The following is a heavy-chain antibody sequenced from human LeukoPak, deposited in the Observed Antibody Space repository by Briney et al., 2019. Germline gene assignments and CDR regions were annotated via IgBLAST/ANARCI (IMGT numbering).Heavy chain of an antibody. CDR1: GFTFSSSW. D-gene: IGHD6-19*01. Sequence: GGSLRLSCVASGFTFSSSWMSWVRQAPGKGREWVANIKQDGSEKSYVESVRGRFTISRDNAKNSLYLQMNSLRAEDTAVYYCARPQWLGLMDVWGQGTTVTVSS. CDR2: IKQDGSEK. J-gene: IGHJ6*02. CDR3: ARPQWLGLMDV. V-gene: IGHV3-7*01.